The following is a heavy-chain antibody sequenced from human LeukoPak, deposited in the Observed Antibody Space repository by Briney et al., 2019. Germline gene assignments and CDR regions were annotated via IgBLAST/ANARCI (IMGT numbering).Heavy chain of an antibody. D-gene: IGHD3-22*01. Sequence: KASQTLSLTCAVSGGSISSGGYSWSWIRQPPGKGLEWIGYIYHSGSTYYNPSLKSQVTISVDRSKNQFSLKLSSVTAADTAVYYCAKGSYDSSGYGIDWFDPWGQGTLVNVSS. J-gene: IGHJ5*02. CDR3: AKGSYDSSGYGIDWFDP. CDR1: GGSISSGGYS. V-gene: IGHV4-30-2*01. CDR2: IYHSGST.